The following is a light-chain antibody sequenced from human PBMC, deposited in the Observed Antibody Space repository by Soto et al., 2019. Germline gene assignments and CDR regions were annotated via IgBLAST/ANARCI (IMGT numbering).Light chain of an antibody. CDR1: QSVANY. Sequence: EIVMTQSPATLSLSPGERATLSCRASQSVANYLAWYQQKPGQAPRLLIYDASSRAAGVPARFSGSGSGTDFTLTISSLEPEDFAVYYCHQYGGSPGTLGQGTKVEIK. J-gene: IGKJ1*01. V-gene: IGKV3-11*01. CDR2: DAS. CDR3: HQYGGSPGT.